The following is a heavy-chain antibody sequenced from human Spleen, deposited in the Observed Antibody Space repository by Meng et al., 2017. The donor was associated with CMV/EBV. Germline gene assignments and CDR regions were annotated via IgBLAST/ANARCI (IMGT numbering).Heavy chain of an antibody. CDR3: AKVPTSGTYYYFDY. CDR1: GVTFSSYA. D-gene: IGHD1-26*01. V-gene: IGHV3-23*01. J-gene: IGHJ4*02. Sequence: GGSLRLSCAASGVTFSSYAMSWVRQAPGKGLEWVSAISGSGGSTYYADSVKGRFTIPKDNSKNTLFLQINSLRAEDTALYYCAKVPTSGTYYYFDYWGQGTLVTISS. CDR2: ISGSGGST.